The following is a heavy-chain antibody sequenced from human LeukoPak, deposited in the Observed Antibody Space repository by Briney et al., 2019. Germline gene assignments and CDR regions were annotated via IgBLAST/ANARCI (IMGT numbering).Heavy chain of an antibody. CDR2: ISPYSGNT. V-gene: IGHV1-18*01. J-gene: IGHJ4*02. CDR1: GYTFTNNYG. D-gene: IGHD3-22*01. CDR3: ARDWDTSGYYSTY. Sequence: ASVKVSCKASGYTFTNNYGITWVRQAPGQGLEWMGWISPYSGNTNYAQKLQGGVTMTTDTSTSTAYMELRSLRSDDTAVYYCARDWDTSGYYSTYWGQGTLVTVSS.